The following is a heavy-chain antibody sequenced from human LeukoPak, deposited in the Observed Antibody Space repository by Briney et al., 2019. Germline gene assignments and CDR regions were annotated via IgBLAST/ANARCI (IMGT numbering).Heavy chain of an antibody. CDR3: ASINKDIVVVPAALADY. CDR2: IYYSGST. J-gene: IGHJ4*02. V-gene: IGHV4-39*01. CDR1: GSSISSSSYY. Sequence: SETLSLICTASGSSISSSSYYWGRFLQPPGNRLYMIGSIYYSGSTYYNPSLKSRVTISVDTSKNQFSLKLSSVTAADTAVYYCASINKDIVVVPAALADYWGQGTLVTVSS. D-gene: IGHD2-2*01.